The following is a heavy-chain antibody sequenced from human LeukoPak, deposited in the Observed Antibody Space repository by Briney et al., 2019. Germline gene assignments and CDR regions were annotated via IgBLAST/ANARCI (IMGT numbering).Heavy chain of an antibody. Sequence: GGSLRLSCAASGFTFSFNSMHWVRQGPGKGLVWVSRIKRDGSGATYADSVKGRVTISRDNAKNTLYLQMNSLRAEDTAVYYCARVGRRYYDILTGYYSDYWGQGTLVTVSS. V-gene: IGHV3-74*01. J-gene: IGHJ4*02. D-gene: IGHD3-9*01. CDR2: IKRDGSGA. CDR1: GFTFSFNS. CDR3: ARVGRRYYDILTGYYSDY.